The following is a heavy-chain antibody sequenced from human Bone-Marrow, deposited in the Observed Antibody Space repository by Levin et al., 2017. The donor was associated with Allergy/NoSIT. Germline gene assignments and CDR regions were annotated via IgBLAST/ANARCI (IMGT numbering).Heavy chain of an antibody. CDR1: GFTFSNYV. Sequence: LGESLKISCAASGFTFSNYVMHWVRQAPGKGLVWVSRIHNDGSTTAYADSVQGRFTISRDNAKNTLYLQMNSLRAEDTAIFYCARDLKGGSYRNFDFWGQGTLVTVSS. J-gene: IGHJ4*02. D-gene: IGHD3-16*02. CDR3: ARDLKGGSYRNFDF. CDR2: IHNDGSTT. V-gene: IGHV3-74*01.